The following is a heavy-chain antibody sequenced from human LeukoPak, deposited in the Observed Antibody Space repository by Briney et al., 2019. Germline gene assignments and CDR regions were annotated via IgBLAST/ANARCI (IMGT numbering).Heavy chain of an antibody. V-gene: IGHV4-61*01. Sequence: PSETLSLTCTVSGGSVSSGSYYWSWIRQPPGKGLEWIGYIYYSGSTNYNPSLKSRVTISVDTSRNQFSLKLSSVTAADTAVYYCARVPISRYDFDYWGQGTLVTVSS. CDR2: IYYSGST. D-gene: IGHD1-14*01. J-gene: IGHJ4*02. CDR1: GGSVSSGSYY. CDR3: ARVPISRYDFDY.